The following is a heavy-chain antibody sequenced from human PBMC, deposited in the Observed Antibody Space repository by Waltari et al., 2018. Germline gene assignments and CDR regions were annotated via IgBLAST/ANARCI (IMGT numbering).Heavy chain of an antibody. CDR1: EYTFTSSY. CDR3: ALDTGALWMDV. Sequence: QVQLVQSGAEVKTPGASVNISCKTSEYTFTSSYIHWVRQAPGQGLEWMGIINPSGGSTIYAQKFQGRVTMTRDTSTSTVYMELSSLRSDDTAVYYCALDTGALWMDVWGQGTTVTVSS. V-gene: IGHV1-46*01. D-gene: IGHD2-21*01. J-gene: IGHJ6*02. CDR2: INPSGGST.